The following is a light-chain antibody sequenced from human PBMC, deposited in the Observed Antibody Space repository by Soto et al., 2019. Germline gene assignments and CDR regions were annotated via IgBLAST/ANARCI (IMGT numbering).Light chain of an antibody. CDR3: QQRSDWFP. J-gene: IGKJ5*01. V-gene: IGKV3-11*01. CDR1: QSVSNF. CDR2: DAS. Sequence: EIVLTQSPSTLSLSPGERATLSCRASQSVSNFLAWYQQKPGQAPRLLIYDASNRATGIPVRFSGSGSGTDFTLTISSLEPEDFGLYYCQQRSDWFPFGQGTRLEIK.